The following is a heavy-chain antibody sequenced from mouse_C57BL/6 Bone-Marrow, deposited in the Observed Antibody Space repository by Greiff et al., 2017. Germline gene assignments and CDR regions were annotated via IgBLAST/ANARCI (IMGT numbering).Heavy chain of an antibody. CDR3: ARYRNFYYAMDY. J-gene: IGHJ4*01. V-gene: IGHV1-64*01. CDR1: GYTFTSYW. CDR2: IHPNSGST. Sequence: QVQLQQPGAELVKPGASVKLSCKASGYTFTSYWMHWVKQRPGQGLEWIGMIHPNSGSTNYNEKFKSKATLTVDKSSSTAYMQLSSLTSEDSAVYYCARYRNFYYAMDYWGQGTSVTVSS.